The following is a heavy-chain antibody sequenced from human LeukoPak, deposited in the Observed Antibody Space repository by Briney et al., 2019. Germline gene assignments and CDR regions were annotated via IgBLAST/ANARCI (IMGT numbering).Heavy chain of an antibody. J-gene: IGHJ6*02. V-gene: IGHV3-23*01. D-gene: IGHD4-17*01. CDR1: GFTFSSYA. Sequence: GGSLRLSCAASGFTFSSYAMSWVRQTPGEGLEWVSAISGSGGSTYYADSVKGRFTISRDNSKNTLYLQMNSLRAEDTAVYYCAKEHDYGGFYGMDVWGQGTTVTVSS. CDR2: ISGSGGST. CDR3: AKEHDYGGFYGMDV.